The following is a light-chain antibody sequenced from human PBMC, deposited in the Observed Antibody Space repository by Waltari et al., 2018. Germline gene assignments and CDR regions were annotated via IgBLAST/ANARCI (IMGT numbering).Light chain of an antibody. Sequence: DIQMTQSPSTLSASVGDRVTITCRASPTISTWLAWYQQKPGKAPNLLIYKASSLESGVPSRFSGSGSGTEFTLTISSLQPDDFANYYCQQYKSYPLTFGQGTKVEIK. CDR3: QQYKSYPLT. J-gene: IGKJ1*01. CDR1: PTISTW. V-gene: IGKV1-5*03. CDR2: KAS.